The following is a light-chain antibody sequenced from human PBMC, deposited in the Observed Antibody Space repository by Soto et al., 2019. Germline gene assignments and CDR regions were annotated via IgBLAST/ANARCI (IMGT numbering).Light chain of an antibody. Sequence: DIQMTQSPSTLSASLGDRVTITCRATQSVSSWLAWYQQRPGKPPNLLIYKASTLASGVPSRFSGSGSGTEFTLTINSLQPDDFATYYCQQYHIYSGTFGQGTKVDIK. J-gene: IGKJ1*01. V-gene: IGKV1-5*03. CDR1: QSVSSW. CDR3: QQYHIYSGT. CDR2: KAS.